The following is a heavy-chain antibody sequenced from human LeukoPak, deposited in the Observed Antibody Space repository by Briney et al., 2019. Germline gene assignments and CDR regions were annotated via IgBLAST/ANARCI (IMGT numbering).Heavy chain of an antibody. CDR1: GFTFSDRY. Sequence: PGGSLRLSCAAPGFTFSDRYMDWVRQAPGKGLEWVGRTRNKANSYTSEYAASVEGRFTISRDDSKNSLYLQMNSLKTEDTAMYYCTREMGASSMIVELDDAFDVWGQGTMVTVSS. J-gene: IGHJ3*01. D-gene: IGHD3-22*01. V-gene: IGHV3-72*01. CDR2: TRNKANSYTS. CDR3: TREMGASSMIVELDDAFDV.